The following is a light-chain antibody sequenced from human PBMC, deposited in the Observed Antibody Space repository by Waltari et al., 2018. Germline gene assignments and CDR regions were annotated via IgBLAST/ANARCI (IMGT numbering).Light chain of an antibody. Sequence: QSALTQPASVSGSPGQSSTISCTGTSSDVCGYNYVSWYQQHPGKTPKLMIYDVSKRPSGVSNRFSGSKSGNTASLTISGLQAEDEADYYCCSYAGSRNVVFGGGTKLTVL. V-gene: IGLV2-23*02. CDR2: DVS. CDR1: SSDVCGYNY. J-gene: IGLJ2*01. CDR3: CSYAGSRNVV.